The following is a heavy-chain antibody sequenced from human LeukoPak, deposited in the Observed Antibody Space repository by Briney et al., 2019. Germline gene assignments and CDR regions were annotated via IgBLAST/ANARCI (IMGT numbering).Heavy chain of an antibody. Sequence: GGSLRLSCEASGFTFSHYAMNWVRQAPGKGLEWVSAVSGYSDRTYCADSVKGRFTISRDNSHDTLSLQMNSLRAEDTAVYYCAKGHGDYIPAEYIQHWGQGTLVTVSS. CDR1: GFTFSHYA. D-gene: IGHD4-17*01. CDR3: AKGHGDYIPAEYIQH. CDR2: VSGYSDRT. J-gene: IGHJ1*01. V-gene: IGHV3-23*01.